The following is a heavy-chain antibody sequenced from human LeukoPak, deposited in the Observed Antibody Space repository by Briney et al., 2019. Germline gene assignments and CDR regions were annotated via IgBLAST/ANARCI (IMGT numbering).Heavy chain of an antibody. CDR3: AAVVVPAATGYYGMDV. V-gene: IGHV4-61*02. D-gene: IGHD2-2*01. Sequence: SETLSLICTVSGGSISSGSYYWSWIRQPAGKGLEWIGRIYTSGSTNYNPSLKSRVTISVDTSKNQFSLKLSSVTAADTAVYYCAAVVVPAATGYYGMDVWGQGTTVTVSS. CDR1: GGSISSGSYY. J-gene: IGHJ6*02. CDR2: IYTSGST.